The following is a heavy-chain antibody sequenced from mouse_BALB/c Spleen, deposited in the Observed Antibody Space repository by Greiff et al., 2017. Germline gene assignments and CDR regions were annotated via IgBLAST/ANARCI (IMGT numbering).Heavy chain of an antibody. J-gene: IGHJ4*01. CDR2: IWTGGGT. D-gene: IGHD2-3*01. Sequence: VKLMESGPGLVAPSQSLSITCTVSGFSLTSYDISWIRQPPGKGLEWLGVIWTGGGTNYNSAFMSRLSISKDNSKSQVFLKMNSLQTDDTAIYYCVRFYDYDAMDYWGQGTSVTVSS. CDR3: VRFYDYDAMDY. V-gene: IGHV2-9-2*01. CDR1: GFSLTSYD.